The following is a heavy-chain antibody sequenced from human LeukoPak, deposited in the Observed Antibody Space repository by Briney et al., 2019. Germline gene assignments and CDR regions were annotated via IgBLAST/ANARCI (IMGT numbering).Heavy chain of an antibody. V-gene: IGHV4-39*07. CDR2: IYYSGST. Sequence: SETPSLTCTVSGGSISSSSYYWGWIRQPPGKGLEWIGSIYYSGSTYYNPSLKSRVTISVDTSKNQFSLKLSSVTAADTAVYYCARSRSYDSSGLNWGQGTLVTVSS. D-gene: IGHD3-22*01. CDR1: GGSISSSSYY. CDR3: ARSRSYDSSGLN. J-gene: IGHJ4*02.